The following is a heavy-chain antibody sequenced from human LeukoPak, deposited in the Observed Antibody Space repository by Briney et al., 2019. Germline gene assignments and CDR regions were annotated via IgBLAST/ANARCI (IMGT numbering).Heavy chain of an antibody. CDR3: AREADSGSSGDYFDY. J-gene: IGHJ4*02. CDR1: GFTFSSYW. CDR2: IKRDGSEK. Sequence: GGSLRLSCAASGFTFSSYWLSWVRQAPGKGLEWVANIKRDGSEKYYVDSVKGRFTISRDNAKNSLYLQMNSLRAEDTAVYYCAREADSGSSGDYFDYWGQGTLVTVSS. V-gene: IGHV3-7*01. D-gene: IGHD6-6*01.